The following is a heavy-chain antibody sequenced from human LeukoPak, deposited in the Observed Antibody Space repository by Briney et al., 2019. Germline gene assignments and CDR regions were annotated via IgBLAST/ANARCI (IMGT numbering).Heavy chain of an antibody. Sequence: PSETLSLTCTVSDGSVTAYYWSWIRQPPGKTLEWIGYVYHSGSTDYNPSLKSRVSMSIDTSKNQFSLRLRSVTAADTAIYYCARVPAQYYFDFWGQGALVTVSS. CDR1: DGSVTAYY. V-gene: IGHV4-59*02. J-gene: IGHJ4*02. D-gene: IGHD2/OR15-2a*01. CDR2: VYHSGST. CDR3: ARVPAQYYFDF.